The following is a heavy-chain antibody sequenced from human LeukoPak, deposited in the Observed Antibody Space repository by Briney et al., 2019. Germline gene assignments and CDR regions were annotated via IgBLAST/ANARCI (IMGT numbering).Heavy chain of an antibody. J-gene: IGHJ4*02. D-gene: IGHD6-13*01. V-gene: IGHV4-34*01. CDR1: GGSFSGYY. CDR3: ARDRYSSSWYVAPHIDY. CDR2: INHSGST. Sequence: SETLSLTCAVYGGSFSGYYWSWIRQPPGKGLEWIGEINHSGSTNYNPSLKSRVTISVDTSKNQFSLKLSSVTAADTAVYYCARDRYSSSWYVAPHIDYWGQGTLVTVSS.